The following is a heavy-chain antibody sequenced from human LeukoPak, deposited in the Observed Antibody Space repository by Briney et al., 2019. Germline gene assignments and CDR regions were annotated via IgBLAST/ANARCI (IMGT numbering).Heavy chain of an antibody. V-gene: IGHV1-69*13. D-gene: IGHD2-15*01. CDR3: VRDEFQGLAYYYYGMDV. CDR2: IIPIFGTA. Sequence: SVKVSCKASGGTFSSYAISWVRQAPGQGLEWMGGIIPIFGTANYAQKFQGRVTITADESTSTAYMELRSLRSDDTAVYYCVRDEFQGLAYYYYGMDVWGQGTTVTVSS. J-gene: IGHJ6*02. CDR1: GGTFSSYA.